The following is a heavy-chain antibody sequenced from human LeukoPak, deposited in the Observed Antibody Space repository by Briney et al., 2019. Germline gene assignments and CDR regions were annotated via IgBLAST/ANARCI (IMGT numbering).Heavy chain of an antibody. V-gene: IGHV4-4*09. CDR2: IYTSGST. D-gene: IGHD6-19*01. J-gene: IGHJ2*01. CDR3: ARHEGLSNWYFDL. CDR1: GGSISSYY. Sequence: PSETLSLTCTVSGGSISSYYWSWIRQPPGKGLEWIGYIYTSGSTNYNPSLKSRVTISVDTSKNQFSLKLSSVTAADTAVYYCARHEGLSNWYFDLWGRGTLVTVSS.